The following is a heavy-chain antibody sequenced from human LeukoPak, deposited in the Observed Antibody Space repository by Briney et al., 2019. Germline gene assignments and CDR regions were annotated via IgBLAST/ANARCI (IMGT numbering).Heavy chain of an antibody. V-gene: IGHV1-2*02. CDR1: GYTFTGYY. CDR2: INPNSGGT. Sequence: GASVKVSCKASGYTFTGYYMHWVRQAPGQGLEWMGWINPNSGGTNYAQKFQGRVTMTRDTSISTAYMELSRLRSDDTAVYYCARSGRSSSNNYYYYMDVWGKGTTVTVSS. J-gene: IGHJ6*03. D-gene: IGHD6-6*01. CDR3: ARSGRSSSNNYYYYMDV.